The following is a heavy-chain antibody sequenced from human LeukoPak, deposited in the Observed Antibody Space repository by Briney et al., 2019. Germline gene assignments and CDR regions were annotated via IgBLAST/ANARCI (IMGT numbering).Heavy chain of an antibody. D-gene: IGHD3-9*01. J-gene: IGHJ3*02. CDR1: GFTFSSYG. CDR2: LRNDGSNK. Sequence: GGSLRLSCAASGFTFSSYGMHWVRQAPGKELEWVAFLRNDGSNKYYADSVKGRFTISRDNSKNTLYLQMNSLRVEDTAVYYCAKGPNYDILTGWRKTYNAFDIWGQGTMVTVSS. CDR3: AKGPNYDILTGWRKTYNAFDI. V-gene: IGHV3-30*02.